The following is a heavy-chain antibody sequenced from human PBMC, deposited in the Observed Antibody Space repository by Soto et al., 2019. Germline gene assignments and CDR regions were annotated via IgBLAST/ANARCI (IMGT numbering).Heavy chain of an antibody. V-gene: IGHV4-39*01. Sequence: SETLSLTCTVSGGSISSSNYYWGWIRQPPGKGLEWIGRIHYSGSTDYNPSLKSRVTISVDTSKNQFSLKLSSATAADTAVYYCARHGGSYSFDYWGQGTLVTVS. D-gene: IGHD1-26*01. CDR3: ARHGGSYSFDY. CDR1: GGSISSSNYY. CDR2: IHYSGST. J-gene: IGHJ4*02.